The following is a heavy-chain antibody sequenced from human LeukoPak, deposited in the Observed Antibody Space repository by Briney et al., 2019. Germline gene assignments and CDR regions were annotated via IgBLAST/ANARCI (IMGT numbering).Heavy chain of an antibody. CDR3: ARTRYYYNSRSYGAPYYFDY. V-gene: IGHV4-38-2*02. CDR1: GYSISSGYY. Sequence: SETLSLTCSVSGYSISSGYYWGWIRQPPGKGLEWLGTIYHSGSTYYNPSLKSRVTISVDTSKNQFSLKLSSVTAADTAVYYCARTRYYYNSRSYGAPYYFDYWGQGTLVTVSS. J-gene: IGHJ4*02. D-gene: IGHD3-10*01. CDR2: IYHSGST.